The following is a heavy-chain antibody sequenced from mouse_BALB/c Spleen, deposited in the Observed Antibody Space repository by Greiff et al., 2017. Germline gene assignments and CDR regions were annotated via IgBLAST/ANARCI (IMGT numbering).Heavy chain of an antibody. CDR2: INSNGGST. D-gene: IGHD2-10*02. Sequence: EVKLVESGGGLVQPGGSLKLSCAASGFTFSSYGMSWVRQTPDKRLELVATINSNGGSTYYPDSVKGRFTISRDNAKNTLYLQMSSLKSEDTAMYYCARGGYGNWDWDYFDYWGQGTTLTVSS. V-gene: IGHV5-6-3*01. CDR3: ARGGYGNWDWDYFDY. J-gene: IGHJ2*01. CDR1: GFTFSSYG.